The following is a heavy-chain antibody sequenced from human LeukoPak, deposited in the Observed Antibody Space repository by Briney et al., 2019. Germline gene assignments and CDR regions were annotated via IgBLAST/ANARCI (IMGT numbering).Heavy chain of an antibody. V-gene: IGHV4-59*01. CDR1: GGSISDSY. J-gene: IGHJ5*02. Sequence: SETLSLTCSVSGGSISDSYWSWIRQPPGKGLEWIGKIHDSGITNYNPSLKSRVTFSVDTSKMQFSLNLNSVTAADTAVYYCARGGYMSNWFEHWGQGTPVTVSS. D-gene: IGHD5-12*01. CDR2: IHDSGIT. CDR3: ARGGYMSNWFEH.